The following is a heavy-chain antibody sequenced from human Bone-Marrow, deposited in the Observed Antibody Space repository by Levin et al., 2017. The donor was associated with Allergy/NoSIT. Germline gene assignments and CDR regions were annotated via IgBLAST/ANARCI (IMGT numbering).Heavy chain of an antibody. CDR2: IYYSGST. J-gene: IGHJ6*02. V-gene: IGHV4-59*12. CDR1: GGSMYSYY. CDR3: ARTLFAYGDYYFGMDV. Sequence: GSLRLSCNVSGGSMYSYYWTWIRQPPGKGLEWIGNIYYSGSTDYNPSVRSRVTMSVDLSKNLFSLNLLSVTAADTAVYYCARTLFAYGDYYFGMDVWGQGTTVTVSS. D-gene: IGHD4-17*01.